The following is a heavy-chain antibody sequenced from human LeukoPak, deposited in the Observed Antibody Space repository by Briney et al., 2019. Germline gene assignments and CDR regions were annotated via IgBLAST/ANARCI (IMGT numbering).Heavy chain of an antibody. CDR1: GGSISSSNYY. V-gene: IGHV4-39*01. Sequence: SETLSLTCTVSGGSISSSNYYWGWLRQPPGKGLEWIGCMYYSGNTDYNPPLKSRVTISVDTSKNQFSLKVNSVTAADTAVYYCARTLGWASSRYPFDGWGQGTLVTVSS. J-gene: IGHJ4*02. D-gene: IGHD3-16*02. CDR2: MYYSGNT. CDR3: ARTLGWASSRYPFDG.